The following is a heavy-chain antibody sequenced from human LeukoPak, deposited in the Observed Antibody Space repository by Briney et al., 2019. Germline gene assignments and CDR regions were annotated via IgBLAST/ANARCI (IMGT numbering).Heavy chain of an antibody. CDR2: INHSGST. V-gene: IGHV4-34*01. CDR1: GGSFSGYY. J-gene: IGHJ3*02. D-gene: IGHD1-26*01. CDR3: ARGKVWWYSGSYGAFDI. Sequence: SETLSLTCAVYGGSFSGYYWSWIRQPPGKGLEWIGEINHSGSTNYNPSLKSRVTISVDTSKNQFSLKLSSVTAADTAVYYCARGKVWWYSGSYGAFDIWGQGTRVTVSS.